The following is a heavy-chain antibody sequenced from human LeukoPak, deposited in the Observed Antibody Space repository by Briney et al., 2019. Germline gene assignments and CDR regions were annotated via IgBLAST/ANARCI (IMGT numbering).Heavy chain of an antibody. V-gene: IGHV3-21*01. J-gene: IGHJ4*02. CDR3: ARESPAYYYDSSGYPDY. CDR2: ISSSSSYI. CDR1: GFTFSSYS. Sequence: GGSLRLSCAASGFTFSSYSMNWVRQAPGKGLEWVSSISSSSSYIYYADSVKGRFTISGDNAKNSLYLQMNSLRAEDTAVYYCARESPAYYYDSSGYPDYWGQGTLVTVSS. D-gene: IGHD3-22*01.